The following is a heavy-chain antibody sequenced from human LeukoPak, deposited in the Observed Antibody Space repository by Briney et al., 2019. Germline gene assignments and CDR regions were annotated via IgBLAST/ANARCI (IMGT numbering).Heavy chain of an antibody. CDR3: ARAKGWFGVDLGGYYYYMDV. Sequence: SETLSLTCTVSGGSISSYYWSWIRQPPGKGREWIGYIYYSGRTNYNPSLKSRTTISEDTSKNQFSLKLSSVTAADTAVYYCARAKGWFGVDLGGYYYYMDVWGKGTTVTASS. V-gene: IGHV4-59*01. CDR1: GGSISSYY. CDR2: IYYSGRT. J-gene: IGHJ6*03. D-gene: IGHD3-3*01.